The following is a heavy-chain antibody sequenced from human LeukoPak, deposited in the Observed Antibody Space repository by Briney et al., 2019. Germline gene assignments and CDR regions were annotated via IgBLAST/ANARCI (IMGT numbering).Heavy chain of an antibody. CDR1: GYSISSGYH. V-gene: IGHV4-38-2*02. J-gene: IGHJ5*02. D-gene: IGHD2-15*01. CDR2: IYHSGST. Sequence: SQTLSLTCTVSGYSISSGYHWGWIRQPPGKGLEWIGSIYHSGSTYYNPSLKSRVTISVDTSKNQFSLKLSSVTAADTAVYYCARVVAGSKGWFDPWGQGTLVTVSS. CDR3: ARVVAGSKGWFDP.